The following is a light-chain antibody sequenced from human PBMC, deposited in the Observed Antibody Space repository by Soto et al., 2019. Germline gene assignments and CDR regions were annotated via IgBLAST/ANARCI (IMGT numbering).Light chain of an antibody. Sequence: PGERATLSCRASQSVRSNLAWYQQIPGQAPRLLINDASRRATGIPDRFSGSGSGTDFTLTISRLEPEDFAGYYCQQYGSSPPTFGQGTKV. CDR2: DAS. J-gene: IGKJ1*01. V-gene: IGKV3-20*01. CDR3: QQYGSSPPT. CDR1: QSVRSN.